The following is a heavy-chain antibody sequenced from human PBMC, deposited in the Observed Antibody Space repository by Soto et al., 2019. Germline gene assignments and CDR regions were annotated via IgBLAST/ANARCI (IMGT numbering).Heavy chain of an antibody. CDR2: IKSEADGVTT. CDR1: GFTFSNAW. CDR3: VTDGGNFPFGY. V-gene: IGHV3-15*01. J-gene: IGHJ4*02. D-gene: IGHD1-26*01. Sequence: EVQLVESGGGLVKPGGSLRLSCAVSGFTFSNAWMGWVRQAPGKGLEWVGRIKSEADGVTTDYAAPVKGRLTISRDDSKNMLYLQMNSLKSDDTALYYCVTDGGNFPFGYWGQGTLVTVSS.